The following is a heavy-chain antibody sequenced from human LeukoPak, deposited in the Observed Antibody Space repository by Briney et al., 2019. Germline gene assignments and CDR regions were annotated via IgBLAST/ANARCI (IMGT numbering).Heavy chain of an antibody. V-gene: IGHV3-7*01. J-gene: IGHJ5*02. CDR2: IKDDGSEK. CDR1: TSTFSSYW. D-gene: IGHD3-16*01. Sequence: GGSLRLSCAASTSTFSSYWMSWVRQAPGKGLEWVATIKDDGSEKSYVDSVSGRFTISRDNAKNSLYLQMNSLRAEDTAVYYCARRGTYQNWFDPWGQGTLVTVSS. CDR3: ARRGTYQNWFDP.